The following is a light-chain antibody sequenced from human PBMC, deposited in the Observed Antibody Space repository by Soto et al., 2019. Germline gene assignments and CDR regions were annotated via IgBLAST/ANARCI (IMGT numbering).Light chain of an antibody. CDR1: SSNIGSNYD. CDR2: GYT. V-gene: IGLV1-40*01. Sequence: QSVLTQPPSVSGAPVQTVTISCAGTSSNIGSNYDVHWYQHLPGTDPTLLIFGYTNRPSGVPDRFSGSKSGTSASLAITGLQSEDEAAYYCQSYDSDVSAWVFGGGTKVTVL. J-gene: IGLJ3*02. CDR3: QSYDSDVSAWV.